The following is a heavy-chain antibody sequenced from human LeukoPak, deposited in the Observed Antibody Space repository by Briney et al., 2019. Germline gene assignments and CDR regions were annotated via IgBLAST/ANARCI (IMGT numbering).Heavy chain of an antibody. J-gene: IGHJ4*02. CDR2: IYTSGST. D-gene: IGHD1-26*01. Sequence: SGTLSLTCTVSGGSVSSGNYYWTWIRQPAGKGLEWIGRIYTSGSTNYNPSLKSRVTISIDASKNQFSLRLTSVTAADTAVYYCTRGGELMNFWGQGTLVTVSS. CDR1: GGSVSSGNYY. CDR3: TRGGELMNF. V-gene: IGHV4-61*02.